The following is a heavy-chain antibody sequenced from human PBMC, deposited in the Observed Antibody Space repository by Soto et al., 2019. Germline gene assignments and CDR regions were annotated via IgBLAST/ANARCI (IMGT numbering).Heavy chain of an antibody. V-gene: IGHV1-46*03. CDR3: ARGDCSGGSCYLVDY. J-gene: IGHJ4*02. CDR1: GYTFTSYY. D-gene: IGHD2-15*01. Sequence: QVQLVQSGAEVKKPGASVKVSCKASGYTFTSYYMHWVRQAPGQGLEWMGIINPSGGSTSYAQKFQGRVSITRDTSTSTVYMELSSLRSEDTAVYYCARGDCSGGSCYLVDYWGQGTMVTVSS. CDR2: INPSGGST.